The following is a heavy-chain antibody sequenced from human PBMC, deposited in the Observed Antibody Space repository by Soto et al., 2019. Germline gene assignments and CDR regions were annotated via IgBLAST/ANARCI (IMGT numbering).Heavy chain of an antibody. J-gene: IGHJ4*02. CDR3: ARGSYYYDSSGYYKYFDY. V-gene: IGHV1-69*06. CDR1: GYTFTGYY. Sequence: SVKVSCKASGYTFTGYYMHWVRQAPGQGLEWMGGIIPIFGTANYAQKFQGRVTITADKSTSTAYMELSSLRSEDTAVYYCARGSYYYDSSGYYKYFDYWGQGTLVTVSS. D-gene: IGHD3-22*01. CDR2: IIPIFGTA.